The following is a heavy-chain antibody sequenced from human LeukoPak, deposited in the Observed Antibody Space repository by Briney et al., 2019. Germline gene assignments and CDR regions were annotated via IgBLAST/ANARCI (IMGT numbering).Heavy chain of an antibody. CDR2: INPNSGGT. CDR3: ARLSTVVTHFDY. V-gene: IGHV1-2*02. Sequence: ASVKVSCKASGYTFTGYYMHWLRQAPGQGLEWMGWINPNSGGTNYAQKFQGRVTMTRDTSISTAYMELSRLRSDDTAVYYCARLSTVVTHFDYWGQGTLVTVSS. CDR1: GYTFTGYY. J-gene: IGHJ4*02. D-gene: IGHD4-23*01.